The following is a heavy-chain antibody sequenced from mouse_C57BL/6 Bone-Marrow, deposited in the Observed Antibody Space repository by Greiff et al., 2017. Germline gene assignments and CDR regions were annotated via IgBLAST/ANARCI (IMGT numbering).Heavy chain of an antibody. J-gene: IGHJ2*01. V-gene: IGHV1-9*01. Sequence: QVQLQQSGAELMKPGASVKLSCKATGYTFTGYWIEWVKQRPGHGLEWIGEILPGSGSTNYNEKFKGKATFTADTSSNTAYMQLSSLTTEDSAIYYCASGIITTVVAPHYFDYWGQGTTLTVSS. CDR2: ILPGSGST. D-gene: IGHD1-1*01. CDR3: ASGIITTVVAPHYFDY. CDR1: GYTFTGYW.